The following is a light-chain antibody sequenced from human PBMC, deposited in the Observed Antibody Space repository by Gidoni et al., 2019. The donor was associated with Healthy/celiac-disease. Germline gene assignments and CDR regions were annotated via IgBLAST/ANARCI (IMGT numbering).Light chain of an antibody. CDR3: QQSYSTPLT. J-gene: IGKJ4*01. V-gene: IGKV1-39*01. CDR2: AAS. CDR1: QSISSY. Sequence: DIQMTQSPSSLSASVGDRVTITCRASQSISSYLNWYQQKPGKAPKLLIYAASSLQSGVPSMFSGSGSGTDFTLTISSLQPEDFATYYCQQSYSTPLTFXGXTKVEIK.